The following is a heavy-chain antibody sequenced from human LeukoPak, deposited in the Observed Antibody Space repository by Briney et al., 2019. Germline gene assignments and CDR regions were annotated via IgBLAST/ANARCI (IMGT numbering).Heavy chain of an antibody. Sequence: SLETLSLTCTVSGGSISSYYWSWIRQPPGKGLEWIGYIYYSGSTNYNPSLKSRVTISVDTSKNQFSLKLSSVTAADTAVYYCARGGGWFDPWGQGTLVTVYS. V-gene: IGHV4-59*08. CDR3: ARGGGWFDP. D-gene: IGHD3-16*01. CDR1: GGSISSYY. CDR2: IYYSGST. J-gene: IGHJ5*02.